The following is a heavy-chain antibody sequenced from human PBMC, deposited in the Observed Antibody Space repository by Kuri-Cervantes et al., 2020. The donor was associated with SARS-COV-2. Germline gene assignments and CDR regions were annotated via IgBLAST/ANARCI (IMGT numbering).Heavy chain of an antibody. CDR3: ATGVNHGGLTIFGVVIPPFDY. CDR1: GFTFSSYA. D-gene: IGHD3-3*01. V-gene: IGHV3-23*01. Sequence: GGSLRLSCAASGFTFSSYAMRWVRQAPGKGLEWVSAISGSGGSIYYADSVKGRFTISRDNAKNSLYLQMNSLRAEDTAVYYCATGVNHGGLTIFGVVIPPFDYWGQGTLVTVSS. J-gene: IGHJ4*02. CDR2: ISGSGGSI.